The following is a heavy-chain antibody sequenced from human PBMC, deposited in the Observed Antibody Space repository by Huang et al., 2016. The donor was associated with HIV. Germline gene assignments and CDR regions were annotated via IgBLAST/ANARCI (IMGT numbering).Heavy chain of an antibody. CDR3: ARGDYYDSSGYHPGYFDY. CDR1: GFILSNYG. CDR2: IRNDGMKK. V-gene: IGHV3-33*04. Sequence: VQLIESGGGVVQPGKSLRLSCATSGFILSNYGMNWVRQAPGKGLKWGAFIRNDGMKKNYADSVRGRFTVGRDNGNNTLFLQMRSLGVDDTAVYYCARGDYYDSSGYHPGYFDYWGQGILVTVSS. D-gene: IGHD3-22*01. J-gene: IGHJ4*02.